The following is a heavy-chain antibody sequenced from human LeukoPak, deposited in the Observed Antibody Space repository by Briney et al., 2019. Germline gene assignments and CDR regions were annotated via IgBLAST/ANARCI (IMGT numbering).Heavy chain of an antibody. CDR3: ARDWAGGWSFFDY. D-gene: IGHD6-19*01. V-gene: IGHV4-34*01. J-gene: IGHJ4*02. Sequence: PSETLSLTCAVYGGSFNGYYWSWIRQPPGKGLEWAGEINHSGSTNYNTSLKSRVTISVDTSKNQFSLRMSSVTAAATAVYYWARDWAGGWSFFDYWGQGTLVTVSS. CDR1: GGSFNGYY. CDR2: INHSGST.